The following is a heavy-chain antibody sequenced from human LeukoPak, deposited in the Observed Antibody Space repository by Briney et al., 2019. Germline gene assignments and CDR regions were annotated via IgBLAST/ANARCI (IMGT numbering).Heavy chain of an antibody. V-gene: IGHV3-73*01. J-gene: IGHJ6*04. Sequence: GGSLRLSCAASGFAFSGSALHWVRQASGKGLEWVGRIKSKANNYATAYAASVNGRFTVSRDDSKNTAYLQMNSQKTEDTAVYYCTRLESGMDVWGRGTTVTVSS. CDR2: IKSKANNYAT. CDR1: GFAFSGSA. CDR3: TRLESGMDV. D-gene: IGHD1-1*01.